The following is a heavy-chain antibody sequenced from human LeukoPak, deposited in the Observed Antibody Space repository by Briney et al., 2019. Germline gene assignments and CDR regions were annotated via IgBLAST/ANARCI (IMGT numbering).Heavy chain of an antibody. J-gene: IGHJ3*02. CDR2: INHSGST. CDR3: ARVPHIVNTVTTGASHAFDI. V-gene: IGHV4-34*01. D-gene: IGHD4-17*01. CDR1: GGSFSGYY. Sequence: SETLSLTCAVYGGSFSGYYWSWIRQPPGKGLEWIVEINHSGSTNYNPSLKSRVTISVDTSKNQFSLKLSSVTAADTAVYYCARVPHIVNTVTTGASHAFDIWGQGTMVTVSS.